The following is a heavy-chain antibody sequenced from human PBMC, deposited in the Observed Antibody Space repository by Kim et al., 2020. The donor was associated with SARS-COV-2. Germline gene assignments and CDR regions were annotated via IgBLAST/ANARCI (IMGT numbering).Heavy chain of an antibody. V-gene: IGHV3-11*06. Sequence: KGRFTISRDNAKNSLYLQMNSLRAEDTAVYYCARDIPGIRAYYYYGMDVWGQGTTVTVSS. D-gene: IGHD2-2*02. CDR3: ARDIPGIRAYYYYGMDV. J-gene: IGHJ6*02.